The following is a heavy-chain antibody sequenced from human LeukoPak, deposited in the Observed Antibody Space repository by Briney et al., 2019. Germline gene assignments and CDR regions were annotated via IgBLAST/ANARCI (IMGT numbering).Heavy chain of an antibody. CDR3: ARDREIVGFDY. CDR2: INWNGGST. Sequence: GGSLRLSCAASGFTFDDYGMSWVRQAPGKGLEWVSGINWNGGSTGYADSVKGRFTTSRDNAKDSLYLQMNSLRAEDTALYYCARDREIVGFDYWGQGTLVTVSS. J-gene: IGHJ4*02. CDR1: GFTFDDYG. V-gene: IGHV3-20*04. D-gene: IGHD3-22*01.